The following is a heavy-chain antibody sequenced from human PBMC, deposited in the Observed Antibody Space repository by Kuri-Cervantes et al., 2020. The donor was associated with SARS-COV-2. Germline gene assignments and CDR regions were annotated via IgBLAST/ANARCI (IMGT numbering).Heavy chain of an antibody. CDR3: TRGGIAVAGSFDY. J-gene: IGHJ4*02. CDR1: GFNFGDFA. Sequence: GESLKISCTASGFNFGDFAMAWSRQAPGKGMEWIGFIKSKTYYGTTKYAASVKGRFTISRDDSKSIAYLQMNSLKTGDTAVYYCTRGGIAVAGSFDYWGQGTLVTVSS. CDR2: IKSKTYYGTT. D-gene: IGHD6-19*01. V-gene: IGHV3-49*03.